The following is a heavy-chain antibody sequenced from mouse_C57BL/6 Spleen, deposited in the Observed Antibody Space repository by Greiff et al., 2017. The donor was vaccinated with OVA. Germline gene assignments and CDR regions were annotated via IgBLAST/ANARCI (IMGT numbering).Heavy chain of an antibody. CDR1: GFTFSSYG. D-gene: IGHD1-1*01. CDR3: ARYITTVVARGFAY. V-gene: IGHV5-6*01. CDR2: ISSGGSYT. J-gene: IGHJ3*01. Sequence: EVKLMESGGDLVKPGGSLKLSCAASGFTFSSYGMSWVRQTPDKRLEWVATISSGGSYTYYPDSVKGRFTISRDNAKNTLYLQMSSLKSEDTAMYYCARYITTVVARGFAYWGQGTLVTVSA.